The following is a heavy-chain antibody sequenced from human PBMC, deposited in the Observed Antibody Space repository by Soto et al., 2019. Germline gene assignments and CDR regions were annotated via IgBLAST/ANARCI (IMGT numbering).Heavy chain of an antibody. V-gene: IGHV3-33*01. CDR3: ARDQFLLRFLEWSYGMDV. D-gene: IGHD3-3*01. CDR1: GFTFSSYG. CDR2: IWYDGSNK. Sequence: GGSLRLSCAASGFTFSSYGMHWVRQAPGKGLEWVAVIWYDGSNKYYADSVKGRFTISRDNSKNTLYLQMNSLRAEDTAVYYCARDQFLLRFLEWSYGMDVWGQGTTVTVSS. J-gene: IGHJ6*02.